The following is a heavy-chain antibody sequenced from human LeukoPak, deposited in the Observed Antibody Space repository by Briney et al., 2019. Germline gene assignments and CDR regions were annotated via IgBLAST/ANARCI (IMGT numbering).Heavy chain of an antibody. CDR3: ARGTPHCSSTNCYTGNYYYYYMDV. D-gene: IGHD2-2*02. V-gene: IGHV4-34*01. CDR1: GGSFSAYY. J-gene: IGHJ6*03. Sequence: SETLSLTCTVYGGSFSAYYWSWIRQPPGKGLEWIGEINHSGSVNYNPSLNSRVTISVDTSKNQFSLKLSSVTAADTAVYYCARGTPHCSSTNCYTGNYYYYYMDVWGTGTTATVSS. CDR2: INHSGSV.